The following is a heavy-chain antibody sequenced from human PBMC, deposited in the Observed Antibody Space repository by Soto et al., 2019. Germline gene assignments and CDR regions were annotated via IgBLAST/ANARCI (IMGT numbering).Heavy chain of an antibody. D-gene: IGHD3-10*01. CDR3: ARDRYYGLGSLDS. CDR2: IWYDGSNK. CDR1: GFTFSNYG. V-gene: IGHV3-33*01. Sequence: GGSLRLSCAASGFTFSNYGMHWVRQAPGKGLEWVAVIWYDGSNKYYVDSVKGRFTISTDNSKNTLYLQMNSLRAADTAVYYCARDRYYGLGSLDSWGQGTLVTVSS. J-gene: IGHJ4*02.